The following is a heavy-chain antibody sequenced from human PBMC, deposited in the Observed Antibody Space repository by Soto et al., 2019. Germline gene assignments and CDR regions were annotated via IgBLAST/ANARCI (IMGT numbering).Heavy chain of an antibody. D-gene: IGHD3-22*01. CDR1: GFIFNNYA. Sequence: XSGKVSCKAFGFIFNNYAISWVRQAPGQGLEWIGWISANSGNTNYAQKLQGRVTMTTDTSTSTAYMELRSLRSDDTAVYYCATAGNYDSSGRDFWGQGALVTVSS. CDR2: ISANSGNT. J-gene: IGHJ4*02. CDR3: ATAGNYDSSGRDF. V-gene: IGHV1-18*04.